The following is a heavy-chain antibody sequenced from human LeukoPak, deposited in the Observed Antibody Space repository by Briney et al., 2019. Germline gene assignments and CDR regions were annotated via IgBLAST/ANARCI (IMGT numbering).Heavy chain of an antibody. CDR1: GYSFTNYG. D-gene: IGHD4-17*01. V-gene: IGHV1-18*01. J-gene: IGHJ4*02. Sequence: ASVKVSCKASGYSFTNYGITWVRQAPGQGLEWMGWINPNSGGTNYAQKFQGRVTITADESTSTAYMELRSLRFDDTAVYYCARVRWGGGYGDPPHYWGQGTLVTVSS. CDR3: ARVRWGGGYGDPPHY. CDR2: INPNSGGT.